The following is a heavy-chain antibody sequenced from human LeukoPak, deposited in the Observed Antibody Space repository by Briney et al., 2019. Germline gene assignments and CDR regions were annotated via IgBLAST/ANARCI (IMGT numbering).Heavy chain of an antibody. D-gene: IGHD4-17*01. CDR1: GYTFTGYY. CDR2: INPNSGGT. Sequence: ASVKVSCKASGYTFTGYYMHWVRQAPGQGLEWMGRINPNSGGTNYAQKFQGRVTMTRDTSISTAYMDVSRLRFDDTAVYYCARDGDYDTDFDYWGQGTLVTVSS. CDR3: ARDGDYDTDFDY. V-gene: IGHV1-2*06. J-gene: IGHJ4*02.